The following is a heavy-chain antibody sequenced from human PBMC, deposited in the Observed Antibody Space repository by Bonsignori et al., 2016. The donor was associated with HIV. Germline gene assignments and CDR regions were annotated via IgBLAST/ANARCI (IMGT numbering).Heavy chain of an antibody. D-gene: IGHD6-19*01. Sequence: WIRQPPGKGLEWIGRIYTSGSTNYNPSLKSRVTISVDTSKNQFSLKLSSVTAADTAVYYCARAGIAVAGTNWFDPWGQGTLVTVSS. CDR2: IYTSGST. CDR3: ARAGIAVAGTNWFDP. V-gene: IGHV4-61*02. J-gene: IGHJ5*02.